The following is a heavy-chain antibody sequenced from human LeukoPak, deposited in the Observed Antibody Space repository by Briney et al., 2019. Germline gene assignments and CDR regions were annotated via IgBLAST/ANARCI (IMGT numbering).Heavy chain of an antibody. D-gene: IGHD2-2*01. Sequence: GESLKISCKGSGYSFTSYWIGWVRQMPGKGLEWMGIIYPGDSDTRYSPSFQGQVTISADKSISTAYLQWSNLKASDTALYYCARSQYQPLLLPDYWGQGTLVTVSS. J-gene: IGHJ4*02. CDR2: IYPGDSDT. CDR1: GYSFTSYW. CDR3: ARSQYQPLLLPDY. V-gene: IGHV5-51*01.